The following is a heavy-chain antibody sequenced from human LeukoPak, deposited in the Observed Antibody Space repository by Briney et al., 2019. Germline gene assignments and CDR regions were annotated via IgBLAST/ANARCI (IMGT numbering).Heavy chain of an antibody. V-gene: IGHV4-4*07. J-gene: IGHJ5*02. Sequence: SETLSLTCTVSGASISTYYWNWIRQPAGKGLEWIGRIYISGGTDYNPSLKSRVTMSVDASKNQFSLRLDSVTAADTAVYYCARDPDSNYWFDPWGQGTLVTVSS. CDR2: IYISGGT. CDR1: GASISTYY. CDR3: ARDPDSNYWFDP. D-gene: IGHD1-1*01.